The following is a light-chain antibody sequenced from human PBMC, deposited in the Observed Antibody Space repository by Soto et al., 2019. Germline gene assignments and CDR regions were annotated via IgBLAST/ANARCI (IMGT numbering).Light chain of an antibody. CDR2: GNS. Sequence: QLVLTQPPSVSGAPGKRVTISCTGSSSNIGAGYDVHWYQHLPGTAPKLLIYGNSNRPSGVPDRFSGSKSGTSASLAITGLQAEDEADYYCQSYDSSLSGWVFGGGTKLTVL. J-gene: IGLJ3*02. CDR1: SSNIGAGYD. V-gene: IGLV1-40*01. CDR3: QSYDSSLSGWV.